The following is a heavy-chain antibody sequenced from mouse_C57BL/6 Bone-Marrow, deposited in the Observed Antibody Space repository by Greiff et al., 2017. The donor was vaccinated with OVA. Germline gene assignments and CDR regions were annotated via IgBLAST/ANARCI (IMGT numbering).Heavy chain of an antibody. CDR1: GYSITSGYY. V-gene: IGHV3-6*01. CDR2: ISYDGSN. CDR3: ARGDYGSSYFAY. Sequence: EVQRVESGPGLVKPSQSLSLTCSVTGYSITSGYYWNWIRQFPGNKLEWMGYISYDGSNNYNPSLKNRISITRDTSKNQFFLKLNSVTTEDTATYYCARGDYGSSYFAYWGQGTLVTVSA. J-gene: IGHJ3*01. D-gene: IGHD1-1*01.